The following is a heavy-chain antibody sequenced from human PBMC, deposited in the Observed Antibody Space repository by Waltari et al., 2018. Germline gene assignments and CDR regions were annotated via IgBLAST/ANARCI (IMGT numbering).Heavy chain of an antibody. J-gene: IGHJ1*01. CDR3: ATDLVWRSGDRFQH. V-gene: IGHV1-69-2*01. CDR1: GYTFTDYY. Sequence: EVQLVQSGAEVKKPGATVKISCKVSGYTFTDYYMHWVQQAPGKGLEWMGLVEPEDGETNQAEKFQGTGTITADTSTDTAYMELSSLRSEDTAVYYCATDLVWRSGDRFQHWGQGTLVTVSS. D-gene: IGHD2-21*01. CDR2: VEPEDGET.